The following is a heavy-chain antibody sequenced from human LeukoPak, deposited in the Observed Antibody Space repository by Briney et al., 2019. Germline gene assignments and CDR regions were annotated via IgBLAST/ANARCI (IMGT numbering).Heavy chain of an antibody. J-gene: IGHJ4*02. D-gene: IGHD1-7*01. Sequence: PGGSLRLSWASFGFTFDDYGMSWVRQAPGKGLEWVSGINWKGGSTGYADSVKGRFTISRDNAKNSLYLQMNSLRAEDTALYYCARDDSSITGTKRHWGQGTLVTV. CDR2: INWKGGST. V-gene: IGHV3-20*04. CDR1: GFTFDDYG. CDR3: ARDDSSITGTKRH.